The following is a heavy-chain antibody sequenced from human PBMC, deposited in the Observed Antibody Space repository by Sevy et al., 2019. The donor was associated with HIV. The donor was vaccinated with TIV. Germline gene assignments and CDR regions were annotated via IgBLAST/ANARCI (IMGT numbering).Heavy chain of an antibody. D-gene: IGHD7-27*01. V-gene: IGHV3-7*03. CDR1: GFTFNNYW. J-gene: IGHJ4*02. CDR2: IKQNGSYK. CDR3: ARSWDYWGQMGY. Sequence: GGSLRLSCAASGFTFNNYWMTWVRQAPGKGLEWVANIKQNGSYKYYMDSVKGRFNISRDKTKNSLYLQLNSLRAEDTAVYYCARSWDYWGQMGYWGQGTLVTVSS.